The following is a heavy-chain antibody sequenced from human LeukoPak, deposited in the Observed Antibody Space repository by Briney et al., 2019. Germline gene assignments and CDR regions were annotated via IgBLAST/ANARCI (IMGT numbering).Heavy chain of an antibody. CDR1: GGSISSYY. Sequence: SETLSLTCTVSGGSISSYYWGWIRQPPGKGLEWIGSIYYSGSTYYNPSLKSRVTISVDTSKNQFSLKLSSVTAADTAVYYCARHNGDYVAFDIWGQGTMVTVSS. D-gene: IGHD4-17*01. V-gene: IGHV4-39*01. CDR3: ARHNGDYVAFDI. J-gene: IGHJ3*02. CDR2: IYYSGST.